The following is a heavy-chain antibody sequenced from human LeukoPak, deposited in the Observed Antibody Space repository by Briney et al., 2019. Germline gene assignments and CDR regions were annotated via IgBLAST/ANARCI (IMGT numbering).Heavy chain of an antibody. Sequence: PGGSLRLSCTASGFTFGDHAMSWVRQAPGQGLEWVGFIRSKTDGGTTEYAASVKGRFTISRDDSKSIAYLQMNSLNTEDTAVYYCTRGTIQQCLYYGMDVWGQGTTVTVSS. CDR2: IRSKTDGGTT. D-gene: IGHD5-18*01. V-gene: IGHV3-49*04. J-gene: IGHJ6*02. CDR3: TRGTIQQCLYYGMDV. CDR1: GFTFGDHA.